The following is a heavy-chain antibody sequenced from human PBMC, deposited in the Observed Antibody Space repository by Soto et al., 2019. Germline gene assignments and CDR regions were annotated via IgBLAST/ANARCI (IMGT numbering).Heavy chain of an antibody. CDR1: GFTFSNYG. J-gene: IGHJ4*02. D-gene: IGHD5-18*01. V-gene: IGHV3-33*01. CDR2: IWYDGTNK. Sequence: VQLVESGGGVVQPGRSLRLSCAASGFTFSNYGMHWVRQAPGKGLEWVAIIWYDGTNKYYADSVRGRFTISRDNSKNTLYLQMNSLRAEDTAVYYCARAVDTAMVMNYWSQGTLVTVSS. CDR3: ARAVDTAMVMNY.